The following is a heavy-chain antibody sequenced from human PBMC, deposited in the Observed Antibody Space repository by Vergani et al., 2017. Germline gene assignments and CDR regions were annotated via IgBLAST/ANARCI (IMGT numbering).Heavy chain of an antibody. CDR1: GFTFSSYG. J-gene: IGHJ4*02. D-gene: IGHD3-9*01. CDR3: AKDRYFDRSSDY. CDR2: ISYDGSNK. V-gene: IGHV3-30*18. Sequence: QVQLVESGGGVVQPGRSLRLSCAASGFTFSSYGMHWVRQAPGKGLEWVAVISYDGSNKYYADSVKGRFTISRDNSKNTLYLQMNSLRAEDTAVYYCAKDRYFDRSSDYWGQGTLVTVSS.